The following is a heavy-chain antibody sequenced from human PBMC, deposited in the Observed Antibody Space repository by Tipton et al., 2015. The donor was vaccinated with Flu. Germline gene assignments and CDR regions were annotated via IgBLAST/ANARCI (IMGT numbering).Heavy chain of an antibody. Sequence: SLRLSCAASGFTFSSYAMSWVRQAPGKGLEWVSTIRGSGGSTYYADSVKGRFTISRDNSENTLYLQMNSMRAEDTAVYYCAKDLGTNFSFDNTGYSPWGPGTLVSLS. CDR1: GFTFSSYA. CDR3: AKDLGTNFSFDNTGYSP. D-gene: IGHD3-22*01. CDR2: IRGSGGST. V-gene: IGHV3-23*01. J-gene: IGHJ5*02.